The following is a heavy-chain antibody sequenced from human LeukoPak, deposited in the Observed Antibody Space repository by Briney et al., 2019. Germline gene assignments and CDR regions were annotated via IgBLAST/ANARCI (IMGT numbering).Heavy chain of an antibody. CDR1: GGSISSSNW. CDR3: ARVGVIYDSSGSHDAFDI. CDR2: IYHSGST. V-gene: IGHV4-4*02. Sequence: PSETLSLTCAVSGGSISSSNWWSWVRQPPGKGLEWIGEIYHSGSTNYNPSLKSRVTISVDKSKNQFSLKLSSVTAADTAVYYCARVGVIYDSSGSHDAFDIWGQGTMVTVSS. J-gene: IGHJ3*02. D-gene: IGHD3-22*01.